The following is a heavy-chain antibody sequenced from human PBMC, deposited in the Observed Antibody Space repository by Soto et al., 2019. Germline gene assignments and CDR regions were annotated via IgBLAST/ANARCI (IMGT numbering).Heavy chain of an antibody. D-gene: IGHD3-10*01. CDR1: GFTFTNYA. Sequence: EVQLLESGGGLVQPGGSLRLSCAASGFTFTNYAMSWVRQAPGKGLEWVSGISGSGGSTYYADSVKGRFTISRDNSKNTLYLQMNSLRAEDTAVYYYAKNTYAEGHYGSASYFFDYWGQGTLVTVSS. J-gene: IGHJ4*02. V-gene: IGHV3-23*01. CDR3: AKNTYAEGHYGSASYFFDY. CDR2: ISGSGGST.